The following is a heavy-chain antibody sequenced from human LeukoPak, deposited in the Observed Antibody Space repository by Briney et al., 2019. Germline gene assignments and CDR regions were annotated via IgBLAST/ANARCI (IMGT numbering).Heavy chain of an antibody. CDR3: AKQLGYCSDGICYFPY. CDR2: ISNNGGYT. D-gene: IGHD2-15*01. V-gene: IGHV3-23*01. J-gene: IGHJ4*02. Sequence: PGGSLRLSCAASGFTFSSYAISWVRQAPGKGLEWVSAISNNGGYTYYADSVQGRFTISRDNSKSTLCLQMNSLRAEDTAVYYCAKQLGYCSDGICYFPYWGQGTLVTVSS. CDR1: GFTFSSYA.